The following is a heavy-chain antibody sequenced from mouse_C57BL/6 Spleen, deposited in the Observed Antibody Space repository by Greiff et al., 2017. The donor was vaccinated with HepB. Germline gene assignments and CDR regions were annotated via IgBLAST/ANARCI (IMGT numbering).Heavy chain of an antibody. J-gene: IGHJ2*01. CDR2: INPNNGGT. CDR3: ARSRYYGSSWDY. D-gene: IGHD1-1*01. V-gene: IGHV1-26*01. CDR1: GYTFTDYY. Sequence: VQLKQSGPELVKPGASVKISCKASGYTFTDYYMNWVKQSHGKSLEWIGDINPNNGGTSYNQKFKGKATLTVDKSSSTAYMELRSLTSEDSAVYYCARSRYYGSSWDYWGQGTTLTVSS.